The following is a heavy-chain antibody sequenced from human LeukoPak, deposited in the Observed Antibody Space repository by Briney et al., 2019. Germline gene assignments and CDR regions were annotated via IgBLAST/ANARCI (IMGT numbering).Heavy chain of an antibody. D-gene: IGHD3-10*01. CDR2: ISSSSSYI. J-gene: IGHJ4*02. CDR3: AKRYGSGSFDS. Sequence: GGSLRLSCAASEFTFSSYSMNWVRQAPGKGLEWASSISSSSSYIYYADSVKGRFTSSRDNAKNSLYLQMNSLRVEDTAVYYCAKRYGSGSFDSWGQGTLVTVSS. CDR1: EFTFSSYS. V-gene: IGHV3-21*01.